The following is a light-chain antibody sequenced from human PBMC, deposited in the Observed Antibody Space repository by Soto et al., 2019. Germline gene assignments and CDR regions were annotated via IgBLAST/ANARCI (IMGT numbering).Light chain of an antibody. Sequence: EIVMTQSPATLSLSPGERATLSCRASQSVNSNLAWYQQKPGQAPRLLIYGASTRCAGIPARFSGSGSGTEFSLTISSLQSEDCAVYYCQQYNNRPPDTFGQGTKLEIK. J-gene: IGKJ2*01. CDR3: QQYNNRPPDT. CDR1: QSVNSN. V-gene: IGKV3-15*01. CDR2: GAS.